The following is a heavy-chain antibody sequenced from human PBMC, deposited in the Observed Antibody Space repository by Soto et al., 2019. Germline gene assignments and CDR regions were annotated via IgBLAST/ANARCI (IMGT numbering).Heavy chain of an antibody. CDR1: GGSFSDYY. J-gene: IGHJ6*02. Sequence: QVQLQQWGAGLLKPSETLSLTCAVYGGSFSDYYWKWIRQPPGKGLEWIGEVNYLGNTNYSPSLLGRVTISIDTSKNQLSLELTSVTAADTAVYYCARSRNLDVWGQGTTVTVSS. CDR3: ARSRNLDV. CDR2: VNYLGNT. V-gene: IGHV4-34*02. D-gene: IGHD1-1*01.